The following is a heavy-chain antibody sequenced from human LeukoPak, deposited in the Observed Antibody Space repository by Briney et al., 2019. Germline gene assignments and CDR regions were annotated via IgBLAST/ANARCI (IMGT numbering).Heavy chain of an antibody. CDR1: GYTFTSYG. CDR3: ARSITIFGVVTPDYYYYMDV. V-gene: IGHV1-18*01. CDR2: ISAYNGNT. Sequence: GASAKVSSKACGYTFTSYGISWVRQATGQGLEWMGWISAYNGNTNYAQKLQGRVTMTTDTSTSTAYMELRSLRSDDTAVYYCARSITIFGVVTPDYYYYMDVWGKGTTVTVSS. J-gene: IGHJ6*03. D-gene: IGHD3-3*01.